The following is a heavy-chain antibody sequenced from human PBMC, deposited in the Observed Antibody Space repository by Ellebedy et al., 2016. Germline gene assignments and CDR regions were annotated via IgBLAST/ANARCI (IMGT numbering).Heavy chain of an antibody. Sequence: GGSLRLSCAASGFTFSSYAMHWVRQAPGKGLEWVALISFDGSNKFYADSVKGPFTISRDNSKNTLYLQMNSLRAEDTAVYYCARGGKLVGYYYYGMDVWGQGTTVTVSS. CDR2: ISFDGSNK. D-gene: IGHD6-6*01. CDR1: GFTFSSYA. CDR3: ARGGKLVGYYYYGMDV. V-gene: IGHV3-30-3*01. J-gene: IGHJ6*02.